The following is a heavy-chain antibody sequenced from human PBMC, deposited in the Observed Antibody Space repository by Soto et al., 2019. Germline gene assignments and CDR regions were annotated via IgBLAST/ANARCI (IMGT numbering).Heavy chain of an antibody. Sequence: PGGSLRLSCAASGFTFSSYAMHWVRQAPGKGLEWVAVISYDGSNKYYADSVKGRFTISRDNSKNTLYLQMNSLRAEDTAVYYCAREERSLDDAFDIWGQGTMVTVSS. CDR3: AREERSLDDAFDI. CDR1: GFTFSSYA. V-gene: IGHV3-30-3*01. J-gene: IGHJ3*02. D-gene: IGHD1-1*01. CDR2: ISYDGSNK.